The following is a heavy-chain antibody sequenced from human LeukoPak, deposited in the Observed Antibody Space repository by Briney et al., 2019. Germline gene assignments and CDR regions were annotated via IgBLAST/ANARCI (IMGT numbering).Heavy chain of an antibody. CDR3: ARGLAAAGTDY. CDR1: GGSISSSSYY. V-gene: IGHV4-39*07. D-gene: IGHD6-13*01. Sequence: SETLSLTCTVSGGSISSSSYYWGWIRQPPGKGLEWIGSIYYSGSTYYNPSLKSRVTISVDTSKNQFSLKLSSVTAADTAVYYCARGLAAAGTDYWGQGTLVTVSS. CDR2: IYYSGST. J-gene: IGHJ4*02.